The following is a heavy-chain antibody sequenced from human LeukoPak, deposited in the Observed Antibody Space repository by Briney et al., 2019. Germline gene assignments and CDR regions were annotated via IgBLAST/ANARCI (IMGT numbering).Heavy chain of an antibody. D-gene: IGHD2-8*01. Sequence: GGSLRLSCAASGFTFSSYSMNWVRQAPGKGLEWVSYISSSSSTIYYADSVKGRFTISRDNAKNSLYLQMSSLRAEDTAVYYCARTFEYCTNGVCYTRYYYYYYMDVWGKGTTVTVSS. V-gene: IGHV3-48*04. J-gene: IGHJ6*03. CDR3: ARTFEYCTNGVCYTRYYYYYYMDV. CDR2: ISSSSSTI. CDR1: GFTFSSYS.